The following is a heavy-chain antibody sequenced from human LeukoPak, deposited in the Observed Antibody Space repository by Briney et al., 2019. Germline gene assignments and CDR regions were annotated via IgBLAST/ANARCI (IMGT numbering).Heavy chain of an antibody. D-gene: IGHD3-22*01. CDR3: AKDFPSNYFDSRGYWRY. V-gene: IGHV3-23*01. J-gene: IGHJ4*02. CDR2: ISDSGDRT. CDR1: GFPFSAYA. Sequence: GGSLRLSCAASGFPFSAYAMNWVRQAPGEGLEWVAAISDSGDRTFYADPVGGRFSSSRDNSKNTLYLQMRVLRLNDTAVYYCAKDFPSNYFDSRGYWRYWGRGTLVTVSS.